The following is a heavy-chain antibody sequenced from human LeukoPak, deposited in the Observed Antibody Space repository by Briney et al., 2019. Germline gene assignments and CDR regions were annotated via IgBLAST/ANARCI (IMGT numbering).Heavy chain of an antibody. J-gene: IGHJ4*02. CDR3: ARDLWELPPDY. CDR2: IYSGGAT. D-gene: IGHD1-26*01. V-gene: IGHV3-53*01. CDR1: GFTVSSNY. Sequence: GGSLRLSCAASGFTVSSNYMSWVRQAPGKGLEWVSLIYSGGATYYADSVKGRFTISRDNSKNTLSLQVNSLRAEDTAVYYCARDLWELPPDYWGQGTLVTVSS.